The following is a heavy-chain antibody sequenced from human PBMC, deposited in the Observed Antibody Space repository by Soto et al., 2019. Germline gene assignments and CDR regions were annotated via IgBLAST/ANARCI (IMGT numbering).Heavy chain of an antibody. CDR2: ISYDGGLQ. CDR1: GFTFTSYG. V-gene: IGHV3-30*13. J-gene: IGHJ4*02. CDR3: VSDRGYGHASVPYS. D-gene: IGHD5-18*01. Sequence: QAHLVESGGGVVQPGRSLRLSCAASGFTFTSYGMHWVRQAPGTRLEWVAVISYDGGLQHYADSVKGRFTISRDNSKNRVLLQMNSQRAEDTAVYYCVSDRGYGHASVPYSWGQGTLVSVSS.